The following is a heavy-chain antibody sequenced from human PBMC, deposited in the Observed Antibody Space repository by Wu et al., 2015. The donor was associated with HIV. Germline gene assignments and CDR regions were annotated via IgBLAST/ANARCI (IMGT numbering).Heavy chain of an antibody. CDR2: INPNRGGT. CDR1: GYTFTDYY. J-gene: IGHJ4*02. CDR3: ARLQSLSGFYSNADY. D-gene: IGHD3-22*01. Sequence: QVQLLQSGAEVKKPGASVMVSCKASGYTFTDYYMYWVRQAPGQGLEWMGWINPNRGGTKYAQKFQGRVTMTRDTAVSTAYMELNSLRSDDTAVYYCARLQSLSGFYSNADYWGQGTLATVSS. V-gene: IGHV1-2*02.